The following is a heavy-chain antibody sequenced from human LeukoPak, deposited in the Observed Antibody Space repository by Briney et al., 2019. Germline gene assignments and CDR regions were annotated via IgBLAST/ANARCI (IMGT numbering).Heavy chain of an antibody. D-gene: IGHD6-6*01. CDR3: ARERIAARGLSDFDY. CDR1: GGSISSYY. J-gene: IGHJ4*02. V-gene: IGHV4-59*12. Sequence: SETLSLTCTVSGGSISSYYWSWIRQPPGKGLEWIGYIYYSGSTNYNPSLKSRVTISVDTSKNQFSLKLSSVTAADTAVYYCARERIAARGLSDFDYWGQGTLVTVSS. CDR2: IYYSGST.